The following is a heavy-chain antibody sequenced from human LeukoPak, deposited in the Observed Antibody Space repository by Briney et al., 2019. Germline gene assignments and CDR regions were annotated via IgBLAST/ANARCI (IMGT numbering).Heavy chain of an antibody. V-gene: IGHV4-59*01. Sequence: SETLSLTCTVSGGSISSYYWSWIRQPPGKGLEWVGYIYYSGSTNYNPSLKSRVTISVDTSKNQFSLKLSSVTAADTAVYYCARKFGVAYYGDPRGSFDVWSRGTLVTVSS. J-gene: IGHJ3*01. D-gene: IGHD4-17*01. CDR2: IYYSGST. CDR1: GGSISSYY. CDR3: ARKFGVAYYGDPRGSFDV.